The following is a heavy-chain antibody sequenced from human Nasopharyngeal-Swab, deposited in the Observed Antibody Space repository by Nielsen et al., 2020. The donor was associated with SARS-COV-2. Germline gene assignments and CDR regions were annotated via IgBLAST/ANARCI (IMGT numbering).Heavy chain of an antibody. D-gene: IGHD3-3*01. Sequence: SETLSLTCTVSGGSISSSSYYWGWIRQPPGKGLEWIGSIYYSGSTYYNPSLKSRVTISVDTSKNQFSLKLSSVTAADTAVYYCARLTADVLRFFRPYYFDCWGQGTLVTVSS. CDR3: ARLTADVLRFFRPYYFDC. CDR2: IYYSGST. V-gene: IGHV4-39*01. CDR1: GGSISSSSYY. J-gene: IGHJ4*02.